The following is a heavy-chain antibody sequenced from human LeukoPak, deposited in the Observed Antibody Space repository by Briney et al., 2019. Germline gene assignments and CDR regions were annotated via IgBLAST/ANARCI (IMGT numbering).Heavy chain of an antibody. CDR1: GYTFTSYD. Sequence: ASVKVSCKASGYTFTSYDINWVRQATGQGLEWMGWMNPNSGNTGYAQKFQGRVTITRNTSISTAYMELRSLRSEDTAVYYCARGQGEGVLLWFGETDWFDPWGQGTLVTVSS. CDR2: MNPNSGNT. D-gene: IGHD3-10*01. CDR3: ARGQGEGVLLWFGETDWFDP. V-gene: IGHV1-8*03. J-gene: IGHJ5*02.